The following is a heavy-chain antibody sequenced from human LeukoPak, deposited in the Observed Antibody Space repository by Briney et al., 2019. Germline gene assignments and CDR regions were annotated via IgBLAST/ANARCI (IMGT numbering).Heavy chain of an antibody. V-gene: IGHV3-53*04. D-gene: IGHD3-22*01. CDR1: GFTFSSYT. Sequence: GGSLRLSCAASGFTFSSYTMSWVRQAPGKGLEWVSVIYSGGSTYYADSVKGRFTISRHNSKNTLYLQMNSLRAEDTAVYYCARGPYYYDSSGYTFPSWFDPWGQGTLVTVSS. CDR3: ARGPYYYDSSGYTFPSWFDP. CDR2: IYSGGST. J-gene: IGHJ5*02.